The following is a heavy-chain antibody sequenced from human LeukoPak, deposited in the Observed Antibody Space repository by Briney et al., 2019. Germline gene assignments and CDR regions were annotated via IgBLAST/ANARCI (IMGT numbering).Heavy chain of an antibody. J-gene: IGHJ6*03. CDR3: ATAKSLRYYYMDV. Sequence: SVKVSCKASGGTFSSYAISWVRQAPGQGLEWMGGIIPIFGTANYAQKFQGRVTITTDESTSTAYMELSSLGSEDTAVYYCATAKSLRYYYMDVWGKGTTVTVSS. D-gene: IGHD6-25*01. CDR1: GGTFSSYA. V-gene: IGHV1-69*05. CDR2: IIPIFGTA.